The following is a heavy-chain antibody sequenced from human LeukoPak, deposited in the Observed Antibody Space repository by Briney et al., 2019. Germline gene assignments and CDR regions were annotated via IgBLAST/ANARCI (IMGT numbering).Heavy chain of an antibody. CDR2: IDPTDSYT. Sequence: GESLRISSKGSGYSFTSYWITWVRQMPGKGLEWMGRIDPTDSYTNYSPSFQGHVTISADKSISTAFLQWNSLKASDTAMYYCARLWGSLYYFDSWGQGTLVTVSS. D-gene: IGHD3-16*01. CDR1: GYSFTSYW. V-gene: IGHV5-10-1*01. J-gene: IGHJ4*02. CDR3: ARLWGSLYYFDS.